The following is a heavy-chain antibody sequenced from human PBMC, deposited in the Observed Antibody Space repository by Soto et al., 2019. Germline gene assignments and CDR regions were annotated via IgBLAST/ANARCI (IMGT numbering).Heavy chain of an antibody. CDR3: ARQSYYGSGATVVGY. CDR2: IYYSGTT. CDR1: SVSISNFY. Sequence: SETLSLTCTVSSVSISNFYWSWIRHPPGKGLECIGYIYYSGTTSYNPSLNSRVTISVDTSKNQFSLKLNSVTAADTAVYYCARQSYYGSGATVVGYWGLGTLVTVS. J-gene: IGHJ4*02. V-gene: IGHV4-59*01. D-gene: IGHD3-10*01.